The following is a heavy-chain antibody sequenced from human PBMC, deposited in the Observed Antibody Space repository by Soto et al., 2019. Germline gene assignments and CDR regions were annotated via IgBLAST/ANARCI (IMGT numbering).Heavy chain of an antibody. V-gene: IGHV3-30*18. CDR2: IAYDGADT. Sequence: GESLKISCAASGFTFRSYGMHWVRQAPGKGLEWVAAIAYDGADTYYLDSVKGRFTISRDNSKDTLHLPMNSLRVEDTAVFYCAKGGGYCSIGSCRTDYWGQGTLVTVSS. CDR1: GFTFRSYG. J-gene: IGHJ4*02. CDR3: AKGGGYCSIGSCRTDY. D-gene: IGHD2-15*01.